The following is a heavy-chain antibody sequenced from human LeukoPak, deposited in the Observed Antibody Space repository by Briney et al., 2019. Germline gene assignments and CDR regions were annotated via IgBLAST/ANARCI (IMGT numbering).Heavy chain of an antibody. Sequence: GGSLRLSCTASGFTFSSYWMTWVRQARGKGLEWVANIKQDGSEKYYVDSVKGRFTISRDNAKNSLYLQMNSLRPEDTAVYYCARDPVVTAKCWGQGTLVTVSS. J-gene: IGHJ4*02. CDR2: IKQDGSEK. D-gene: IGHD2-21*02. CDR1: GFTFSSYW. CDR3: ARDPVVTAKC. V-gene: IGHV3-7*01.